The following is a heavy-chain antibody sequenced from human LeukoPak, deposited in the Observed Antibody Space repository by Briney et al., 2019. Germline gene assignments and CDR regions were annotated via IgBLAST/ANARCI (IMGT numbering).Heavy chain of an antibody. Sequence: GASVKVSCKASGYTFTCYYMHWVRQAPGQGLEWMGWMNPNSGNTGYAQKFQGRVTMTRNTAINTAYMELSSLRSEDTAVYYCARGQWEDGGNWFDPWGQGTLVTVSS. CDR2: MNPNSGNT. CDR1: GYTFTCYY. CDR3: ARGQWEDGGNWFDP. D-gene: IGHD1-26*01. V-gene: IGHV1-8*02. J-gene: IGHJ5*02.